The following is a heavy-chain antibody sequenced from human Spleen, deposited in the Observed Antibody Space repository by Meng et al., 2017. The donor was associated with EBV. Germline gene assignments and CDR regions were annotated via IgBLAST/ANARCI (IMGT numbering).Heavy chain of an antibody. CDR2: LIPMSDAP. D-gene: IGHD3-10*01. CDR3: ASESGRGFTPDY. J-gene: IGHJ4*02. V-gene: IGHV1-69*01. CDR1: GGTFRSDA. Sequence: QVQWLHAGGEGRKPGSSVKVSCKTAGGTFRSDAISWVRQAPGQGLEWMGGLIPMSDAPHYAQKFQGRVTITADESTSTHYMDLSGLRSEDTAVYYCASESGRGFTPDYWGQGTLVTVSS.